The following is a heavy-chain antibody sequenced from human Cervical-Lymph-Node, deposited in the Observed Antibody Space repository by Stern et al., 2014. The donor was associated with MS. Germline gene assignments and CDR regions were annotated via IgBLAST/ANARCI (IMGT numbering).Heavy chain of an antibody. D-gene: IGHD3-16*01. CDR2: ITFDGSSG. CDR3: ASGTSNEFGPFDM. V-gene: IGHV3-30*04. CDR1: GFIFSNSA. J-gene: IGHJ3*02. Sequence: VQLVESGGGAVQPGRSLRLSCAASGFIFSNSAMHWVRQAPGKGLGWVSTITFDGSSGNYSDSVKDRFTITRVNSENTLSVLPNAPRPDDTAVYYCASGTSNEFGPFDMWGQGAMVTVSS.